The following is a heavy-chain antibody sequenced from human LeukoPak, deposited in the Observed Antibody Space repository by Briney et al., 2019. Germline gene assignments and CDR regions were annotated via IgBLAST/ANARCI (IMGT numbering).Heavy chain of an antibody. CDR3: ARRGYSSSWGAPYFYYYYMDV. V-gene: IGHV1-8*02. J-gene: IGHJ6*03. CDR1: GYTFTSYV. Sequence: ASVKVSCKASGYTFTSYVMHWVRQAPGQGLEWMGWINPNSGNTGYAQKFQGRVTMTRNTSISTAYMELSSLRSEDTAVYYCARRGYSSSWGAPYFYYYYMDVWGTGTTVTISS. D-gene: IGHD6-13*01. CDR2: INPNSGNT.